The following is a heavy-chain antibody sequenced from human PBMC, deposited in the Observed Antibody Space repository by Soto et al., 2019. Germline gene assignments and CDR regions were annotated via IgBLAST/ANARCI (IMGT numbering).Heavy chain of an antibody. CDR2: FFSDVER. Sequence: QVTLKESGPVLVKPTETLTLTCTVSGFSLSNGRMGVSWIRQPPGKPLEWLAHFFSDVERSYSASMQSRLTLPTDTSGSQVVLTMTNMDPVDTATYYCARMDGDYNYYALDVWGQGTTVTVSS. CDR1: GFSLSNGRMG. D-gene: IGHD4-17*01. J-gene: IGHJ6*02. V-gene: IGHV2-26*01. CDR3: ARMDGDYNYYALDV.